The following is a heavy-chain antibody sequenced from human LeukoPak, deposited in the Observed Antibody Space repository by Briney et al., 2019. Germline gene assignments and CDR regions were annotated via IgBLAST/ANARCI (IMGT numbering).Heavy chain of an antibody. CDR1: GGSFSGYY. V-gene: IGHV4-34*01. J-gene: IGHJ4*02. Sequence: KPSENLSLTCAVYGGSFSGYYWSWIRQPPGKGLEWIGEINHSGSTNYNPSLKSRVTISVDTSKNQFSLKLSSVTAADTAVYYCARGLYSSSWYFSHFDYWGQGTLVTVSS. CDR3: ARGLYSSSWYFSHFDY. CDR2: INHSGST. D-gene: IGHD6-13*01.